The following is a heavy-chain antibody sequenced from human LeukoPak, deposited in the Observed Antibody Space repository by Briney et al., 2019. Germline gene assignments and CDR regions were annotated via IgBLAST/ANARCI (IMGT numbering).Heavy chain of an antibody. Sequence: GGSLRLSCAASGFTFSNYGMHWVHQAPGKGLEWVACIRYDGSNKYYADSVKGRFTISRDNSKNTLYLQMNSLRAEDTAVYYCAKANGYLDYFDYWGQGTLVTVSS. CDR1: GFTFSNYG. J-gene: IGHJ4*02. D-gene: IGHD5-24*01. CDR3: AKANGYLDYFDY. CDR2: IRYDGSNK. V-gene: IGHV3-30*02.